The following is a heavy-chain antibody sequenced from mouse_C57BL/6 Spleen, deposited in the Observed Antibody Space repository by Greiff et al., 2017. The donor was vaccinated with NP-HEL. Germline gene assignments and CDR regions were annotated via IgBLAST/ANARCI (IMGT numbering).Heavy chain of an antibody. V-gene: IGHV1-81*01. D-gene: IGHD2-1*01. CDR2: IYPRSGNT. Sequence: VQLVESGAELARPGASVKLSCKASGYTFTSYGISWVKQRTGQGLEWIGEIYPRSGNTYYNEKFKGKATLTADKSSSTAYMELRSLTSEDSAVYFCARFYGNYGFFDVWGTGTTVTVSS. CDR3: ARFYGNYGFFDV. J-gene: IGHJ1*03. CDR1: GYTFTSYG.